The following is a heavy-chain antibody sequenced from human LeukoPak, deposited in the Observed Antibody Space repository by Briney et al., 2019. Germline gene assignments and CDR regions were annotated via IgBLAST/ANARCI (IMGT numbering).Heavy chain of an antibody. V-gene: IGHV3-7*03. CDR2: VNRDGSET. Sequence: GGSLRLSCAASGFALSSHWMTWVRQVPGRGPEWVADVNRDGSETYYLDSVKGRFTNSKDNAKNSLYLQMNSLRAEDTALYHCARNNGMDVWGQGTTVIVSS. CDR3: ARNNGMDV. J-gene: IGHJ6*02. CDR1: GFALSSHW.